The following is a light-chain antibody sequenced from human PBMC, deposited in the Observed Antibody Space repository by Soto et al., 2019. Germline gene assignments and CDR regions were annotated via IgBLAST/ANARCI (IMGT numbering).Light chain of an antibody. J-gene: IGLJ1*01. CDR1: SSDVGGYDY. CDR2: GVV. CDR3: CLFASSSTYV. V-gene: IGLV2-14*01. Sequence: QSVLTQPASVSGSPGQSITISCTGTSSDVGGYDYVSWYQRRPGKAPELMIYGVVNRPSWVSNRFSGSKSGNMASLTISGLQAEDEADYYCCLFASSSTYVFGTGTKVTVL.